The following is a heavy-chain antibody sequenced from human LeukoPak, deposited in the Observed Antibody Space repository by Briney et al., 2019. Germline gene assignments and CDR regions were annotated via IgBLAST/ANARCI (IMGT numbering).Heavy chain of an antibody. V-gene: IGHV3-66*01. CDR3: ARDGEHVLAHDF. CDR1: GFTVTTNY. J-gene: IGHJ4*02. D-gene: IGHD2-15*01. Sequence: PGGSLRLSCAVSGFTVTTNYMSWVCQAPGKGLEWVSIIHRDGSTYYADSVKGRFTTSRDNSKNTLYIQMNSLRAEDTGVYYCARDGEHVLAHDFWGQGTLVTVSS. CDR2: IHRDGST.